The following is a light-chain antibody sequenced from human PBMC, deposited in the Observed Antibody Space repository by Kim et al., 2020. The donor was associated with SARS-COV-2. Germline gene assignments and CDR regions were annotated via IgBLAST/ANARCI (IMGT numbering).Light chain of an antibody. V-gene: IGKV1-5*03. CDR3: QQYKSYPWT. CDR2: KAS. CDR1: RDISTW. Sequence: ASVGDRVTITCRASRDISTWVAWYQQKPWKAPKLLIYKASNLQSGVPPRFSSSGSGTEFTLTTSSLQPDDFATYYCQQYKSYPWTFGQGTKVEIK. J-gene: IGKJ1*01.